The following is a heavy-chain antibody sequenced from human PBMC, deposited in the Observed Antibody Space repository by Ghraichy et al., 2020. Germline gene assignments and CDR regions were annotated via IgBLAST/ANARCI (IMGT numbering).Heavy chain of an antibody. J-gene: IGHJ4*02. D-gene: IGHD3-16*01. CDR3: AKDVDDYVWGSPSYYFDY. V-gene: IGHV3-23*01. Sequence: GGSLRLSCAASGFTFSSYAMSWVRQAPGKGLEWVSAISGSGGSTYYADSVKGRFTISRDNSKNTLYLQMNSLRAEDTAVYYCAKDVDDYVWGSPSYYFDYWGKGTLVTVSS. CDR1: GFTFSSYA. CDR2: ISGSGGST.